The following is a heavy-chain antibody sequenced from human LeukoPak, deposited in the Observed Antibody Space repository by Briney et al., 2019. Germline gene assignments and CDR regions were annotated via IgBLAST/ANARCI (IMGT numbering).Heavy chain of an antibody. Sequence: PSETLSLTCTVSGGSISSYYWSWIRQPAGKGLEWIGRIYTSGSTNYNPSLKSRVTMSVDTSKNQFSLKLSSVTAADTAVYYCARYHDILTCYYGVHWFDPWGQGTLVTVSS. CDR3: ARYHDILTCYYGVHWFDP. J-gene: IGHJ5*02. V-gene: IGHV4-4*07. CDR2: IYTSGST. CDR1: GGSISSYY. D-gene: IGHD3-9*01.